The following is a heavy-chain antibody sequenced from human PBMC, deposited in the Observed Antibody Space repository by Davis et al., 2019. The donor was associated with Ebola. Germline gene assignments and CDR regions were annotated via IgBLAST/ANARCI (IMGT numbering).Heavy chain of an antibody. CDR2: ISGSGDST. Sequence: GESLKISCVASGFSFSTHAMNWVRQAPGKGLEWVSGISGSGDSTYYADSVKGRFTISRDNSQNTVFLRMNSLTAEDTAVYFCAKDRHIVLVTATYDYWGQGALVTVSS. V-gene: IGHV3-23*01. J-gene: IGHJ4*02. CDR1: GFSFSTHA. CDR3: AKDRHIVLVTATYDY. D-gene: IGHD2-21*02.